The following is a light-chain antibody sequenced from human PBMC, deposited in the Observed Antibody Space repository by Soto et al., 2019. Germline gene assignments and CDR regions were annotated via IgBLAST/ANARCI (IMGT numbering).Light chain of an antibody. CDR3: QQRTCSIT. J-gene: IGKJ5*01. CDR2: DAS. Sequence: EIVFTQSPATLSLSPSESATLSCRASQSLSYYLAWYQQKPGQAPRLLIYDASHRATGIPVRFSGSGSGTDFTLTISSLEPEDFAVYYCQQRTCSITFGQGTRLEI. CDR1: QSLSYY. V-gene: IGKV3-11*01.